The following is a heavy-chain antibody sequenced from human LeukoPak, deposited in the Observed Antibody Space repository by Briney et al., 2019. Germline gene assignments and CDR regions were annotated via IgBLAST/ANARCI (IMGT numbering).Heavy chain of an antibody. CDR1: GFTFSSYS. D-gene: IGHD2-15*01. Sequence: GGSLRLSCAASGFTFSSYSMNWVRQAPGKGLEWVSSISSSSSYTYYADSVKGRFTISRDNAKNSLYLQMNSLRAEDTAVYYCASNGGDNTNPPKDYWGQGTLVTVSS. V-gene: IGHV3-21*01. CDR3: ASNGGDNTNPPKDY. J-gene: IGHJ4*02. CDR2: ISSSSSYT.